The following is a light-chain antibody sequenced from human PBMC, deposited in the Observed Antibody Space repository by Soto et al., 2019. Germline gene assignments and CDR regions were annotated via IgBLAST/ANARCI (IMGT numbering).Light chain of an antibody. CDR1: QSVSSN. Sequence: EIVMTQSPATLSVSPGERATLSCRASQSVSSNLAWYQQKPGQAPRLLIYGASTRATGITARFSGSGSGTEFNLTISSLQSEDFAVYYCQQYNNWPHTFGQGTKLEIK. CDR3: QQYNNWPHT. J-gene: IGKJ2*01. CDR2: GAS. V-gene: IGKV3-15*01.